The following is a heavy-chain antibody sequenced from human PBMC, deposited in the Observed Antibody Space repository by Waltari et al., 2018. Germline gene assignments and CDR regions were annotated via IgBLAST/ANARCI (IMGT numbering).Heavy chain of an antibody. D-gene: IGHD3-10*01. CDR2: MNPNSGYT. V-gene: IGHV1-8*01. CDR1: VYTFTSYD. CDR3: ARGFRGHDAFDI. Sequence: QVQLVQSGAEVKRPGASVKVSCKASVYTFTSYDINWVRQATGQGLEWMGWMNPNSGYTAYAQNFQDRVTITRDTSIRTAYMELSSLTSEDTAVYYCARGFRGHDAFDIWGQGTMVTVSS. J-gene: IGHJ3*02.